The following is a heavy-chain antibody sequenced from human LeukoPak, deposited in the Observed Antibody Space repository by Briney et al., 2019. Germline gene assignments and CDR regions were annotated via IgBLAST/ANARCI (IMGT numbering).Heavy chain of an antibody. CDR1: GFTFSSYA. V-gene: IGHV3-23*01. Sequence: SGGSLRLSCAASGFTFSSYAMSWVRQAPGKGLECVSTISAGGGSTYYADSVKGRFTISRDNSKNTLYLQMNSLRAEDTAVYYCAKDSSGSAFGDYADYWGQGTLVTVSS. D-gene: IGHD4-17*01. CDR2: ISAGGGST. CDR3: AKDSSGSAFGDYADY. J-gene: IGHJ4*02.